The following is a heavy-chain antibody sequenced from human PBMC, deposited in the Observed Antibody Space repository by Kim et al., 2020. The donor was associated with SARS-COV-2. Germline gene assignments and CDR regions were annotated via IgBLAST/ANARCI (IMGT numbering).Heavy chain of an antibody. CDR1: GFTFSNYA. Sequence: GGSLRLSCAASGFTFSNYAMSWVRQAPGKGLEWVSAISGSGISGSGSRTYYADSVKVRFTISRDNSKNTVYLQMNSLRAEDTAVYYCAKDQNYGDYDYWGQGTLVTVSS. V-gene: IGHV3-23*01. CDR3: AKDQNYGDYDY. D-gene: IGHD4-17*01. J-gene: IGHJ4*02. CDR2: ISGSGISGSGSRT.